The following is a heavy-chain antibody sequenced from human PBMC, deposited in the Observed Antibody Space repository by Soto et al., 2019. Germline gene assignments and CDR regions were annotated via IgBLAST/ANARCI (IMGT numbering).Heavy chain of an antibody. CDR1: GGSISSGGYY. J-gene: IGHJ4*02. V-gene: IGHV4-31*03. CDR2: IYYSGST. Sequence: PSETLSLTCTVSGGSISSGGYYWSWIRQHPGKGLEWIGYIYYSGSTYYNPSLKSRVTISVDTSKNQFSLKLSSVTAADTAVYYCARVRILWFGELSKYYYFDYWGQGTLVTVSS. D-gene: IGHD3-10*01. CDR3: ARVRILWFGELSKYYYFDY.